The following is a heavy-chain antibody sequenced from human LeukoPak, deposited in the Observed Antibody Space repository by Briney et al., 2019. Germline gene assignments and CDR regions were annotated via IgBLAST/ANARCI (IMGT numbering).Heavy chain of an antibody. CDR3: ARETRGFIGDAFDI. V-gene: IGHV4-59*01. D-gene: IGHD3-16*02. Sequence: PSETLSLTCTVSGVSISPYHWDWIRQPPGKGLEWIGYIDDSGNTNYNPSLKSRLTISVDTSKNQFSLRLSSVTAADTAVYYCARETRGFIGDAFDIWGQGTLVTVSS. CDR1: GVSISPYH. CDR2: IDDSGNT. J-gene: IGHJ3*02.